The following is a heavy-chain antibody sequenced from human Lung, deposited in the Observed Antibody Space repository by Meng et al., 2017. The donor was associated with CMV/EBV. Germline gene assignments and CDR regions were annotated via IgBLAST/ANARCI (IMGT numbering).Heavy chain of an antibody. CDR1: GFSFDDHA. Sequence: SCAASGFSFDDHAMHWVRQAPGKGLEWVSGISWNSGNIGYADSVKGRFTISRGNAKNSLYLQMDNLRTEDTALYYCVKDRKYGVSLGSDYWGQGPLVTVSS. J-gene: IGHJ4*02. CDR3: VKDRKYGVSLGSDY. D-gene: IGHD4-17*01. V-gene: IGHV3-9*01. CDR2: ISWNSGNI.